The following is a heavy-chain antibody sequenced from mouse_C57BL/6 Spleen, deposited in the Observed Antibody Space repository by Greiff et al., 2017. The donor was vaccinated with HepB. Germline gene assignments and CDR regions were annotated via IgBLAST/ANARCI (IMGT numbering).Heavy chain of an antibody. CDR2: INPNNGGT. CDR1: GYTFTDYY. CDR3: AREDYGSSGVDY. V-gene: IGHV1-26*01. D-gene: IGHD1-1*01. J-gene: IGHJ2*01. Sequence: EVQLQQSGPELVKPGASVKISCKASGYTFTDYYMNWVKQSHGKSLEWIGDINPNNGGTSYNQKFKGKATLTVDKSSSTAYMELRSLTSEDSAVYYCAREDYGSSGVDYWGQGTTLTVSS.